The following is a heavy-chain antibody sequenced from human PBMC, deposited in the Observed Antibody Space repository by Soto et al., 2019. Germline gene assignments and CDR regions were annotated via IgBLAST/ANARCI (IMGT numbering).Heavy chain of an antibody. D-gene: IGHD1-1*01. J-gene: IGHJ6*02. Sequence: SETLSLTCAVSGYSISSGNYWAWIRQPPGRGLEWIGSLYHIGSTHYNSSLKSRLTISVDTSKNHFSLRLTSVTAADTAVYYCARDLWVEPELYYYGMDVWGQGTTVTVSS. CDR3: ARDLWVEPELYYYGMDV. CDR1: GYSISSGNY. V-gene: IGHV4-38-2*02. CDR2: LYHIGST.